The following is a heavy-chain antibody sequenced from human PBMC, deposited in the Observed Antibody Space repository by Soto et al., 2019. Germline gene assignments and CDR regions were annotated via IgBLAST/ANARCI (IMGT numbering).Heavy chain of an antibody. CDR2: IYSSGGT. J-gene: IGHJ5*02. V-gene: IGHV4-4*07. CDR3: ARGQRFSDSFDP. CDR1: GGAISGYY. Sequence: ETLSLTCTVSGGAISGYYWTWIRQSAGKGLEWIGRIYSSGGTKYNPSLQSRVTMSLDTSKNQFSLRLSSVTAADTAVYYCARGQRFSDSFDPWGQGTLVTVSS. D-gene: IGHD3-3*01.